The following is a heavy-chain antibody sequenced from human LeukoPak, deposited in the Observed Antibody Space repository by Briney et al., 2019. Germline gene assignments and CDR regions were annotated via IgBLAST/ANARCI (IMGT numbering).Heavy chain of an antibody. Sequence: GGSLRLSCAASGFTVSSNYMSWVRQAPGKGLEWVSVIYSGGSTYYADSVKGRFTISRDNSKNTLYLQMNSLRAEDTAVYYCAREGSSGWYLFDLWGRGTLVTVSS. CDR2: IYSGGST. J-gene: IGHJ2*01. V-gene: IGHV3-66*01. D-gene: IGHD6-19*01. CDR3: AREGSSGWYLFDL. CDR1: GFTVSSNY.